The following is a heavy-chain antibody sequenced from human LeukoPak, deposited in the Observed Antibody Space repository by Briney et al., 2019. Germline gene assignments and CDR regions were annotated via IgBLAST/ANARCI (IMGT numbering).Heavy chain of an antibody. J-gene: IGHJ4*02. CDR1: GFTFSSYG. Sequence: GGSLRLSCEASGFTFSSYGIHWVRQAPDKGLEWVAVVSYDGSDKYYADSVKGRFTISRDNSKNTLYLQMNSLRPEDTAVYFCARDFNGYWGQGTLVTVSS. D-gene: IGHD2-8*01. V-gene: IGHV3-30*03. CDR3: ARDFNGY. CDR2: VSYDGSDK.